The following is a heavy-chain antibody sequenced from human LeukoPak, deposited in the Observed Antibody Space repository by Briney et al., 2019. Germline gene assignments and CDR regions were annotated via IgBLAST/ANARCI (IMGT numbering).Heavy chain of an antibody. J-gene: IGHJ3*02. CDR1: GGSINSNSFY. Sequence: PSETLSLTCTVSGGSINSNSFYWGWIRQPPGKGLEWIGNLFYSGSTYYNPSLKSRVTISVDTSKNQFSLKLSSVTAADTAVYYCARARRYYGSGRSPTDDAFDIWGQGTMVTVSS. CDR3: ARARRYYGSGRSPTDDAFDI. D-gene: IGHD3-10*01. V-gene: IGHV4-39*07. CDR2: LFYSGST.